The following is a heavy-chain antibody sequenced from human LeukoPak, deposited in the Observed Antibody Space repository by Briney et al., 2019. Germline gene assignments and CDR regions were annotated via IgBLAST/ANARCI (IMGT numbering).Heavy chain of an antibody. V-gene: IGHV4-31*03. CDR2: IYYSGST. D-gene: IGHD6-25*01. CDR1: GGSISSGGYY. J-gene: IGHJ4*02. CDR3: ARQPPIAAAVDY. Sequence: SETLSLTCTVSGGSISSGGYYWSWIRQHPGKGLEWIGYIYYSGSTYYNPSLKSRVTISVDTSKNHFSLKLSSVTAADTAVYYCARQPPIAAAVDYWGQGTLVTVSS.